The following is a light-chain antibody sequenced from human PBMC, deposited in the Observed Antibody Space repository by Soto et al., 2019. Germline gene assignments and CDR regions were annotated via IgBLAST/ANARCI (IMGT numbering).Light chain of an antibody. CDR3: QQYYNIPWT. CDR1: QSVLYSSNNKNY. Sequence: DIVMTQSPDSLAVSLGERATINCKSSQSVLYSSNNKNYLAWYQQRPGQPPRLLIYWASTRECGVPDRFSGSGSGTDFTLPISSLQAEDVAVYYCQQYYNIPWTFGQGIKVEIK. J-gene: IGKJ1*01. V-gene: IGKV4-1*01. CDR2: WAS.